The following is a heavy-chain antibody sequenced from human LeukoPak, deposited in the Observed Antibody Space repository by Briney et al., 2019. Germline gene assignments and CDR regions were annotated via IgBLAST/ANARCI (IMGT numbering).Heavy chain of an antibody. J-gene: IGHJ6*02. CDR2: ISASSSFT. CDR3: ARVKALSGTTTGGMDV. Sequence: PGGSLRLSCAASGFTFSSFEMNWVRQAPGKGLEWVSSISASSSFTYYADSVKGRFTISRDNAKNSLYLQMNSLRAEDTAIYYCARVKALSGTTTGGMDVWGQGTTVTVSS. D-gene: IGHD1-20*01. V-gene: IGHV3-21*01. CDR1: GFTFSSFE.